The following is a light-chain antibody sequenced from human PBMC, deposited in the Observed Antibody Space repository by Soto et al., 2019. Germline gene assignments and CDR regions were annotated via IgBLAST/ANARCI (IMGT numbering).Light chain of an antibody. CDR3: QQYNSWPPLT. J-gene: IGKJ4*01. CDR2: GAS. CDR1: QSVSSN. V-gene: IGKV3-15*01. Sequence: EIVMTQSPATLSVSPGERATLSCRASQSVSSNLAWYQQKPGQAPRLLIYGASTRATGIPARFSGSGSGTEFTLTLSRLQSEDLSVYYCQQYNSWPPLTFGGGTKVEIK.